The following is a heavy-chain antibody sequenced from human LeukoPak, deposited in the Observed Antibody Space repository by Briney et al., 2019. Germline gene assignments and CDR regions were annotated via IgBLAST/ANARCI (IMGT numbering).Heavy chain of an antibody. Sequence: SETLSLTCTVSGASIYTTGFYWGWVRQPPGKGLEWIGALYFSGTTYTNPSLKSRLTLSVDTSKNQFSLRLNSVTAADTAVYYCAKLDSWGLGTLVTVSS. V-gene: IGHV4-39*01. CDR1: GASIYTTGFY. J-gene: IGHJ4*02. CDR3: AKLDS. CDR2: LYFSGTT.